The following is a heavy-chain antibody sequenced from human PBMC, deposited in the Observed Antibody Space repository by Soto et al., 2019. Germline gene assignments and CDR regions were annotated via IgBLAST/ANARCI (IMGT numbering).Heavy chain of an antibody. J-gene: IGHJ3*02. V-gene: IGHV4-38-2*02. CDR2: IYHSGST. Sequence: PSETLSLTCAVSGYSISSGYYWGWIRQPPGKGLEWIGSIYHSGSTYYNPSLKSRVTISVDTSKNQFSLKLSSVTAAGTAVYYCAREENDFWSGPAGDAFDIWGQGTMVTVSS. CDR3: AREENDFWSGPAGDAFDI. CDR1: GYSISSGYY. D-gene: IGHD3-3*01.